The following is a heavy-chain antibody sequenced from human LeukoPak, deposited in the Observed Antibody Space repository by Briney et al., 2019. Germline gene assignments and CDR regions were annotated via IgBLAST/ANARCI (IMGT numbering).Heavy chain of an antibody. Sequence: SETLSLTCTVSGGSISSYYWSWIRQPAGKGLEWIGRIYTSGSTNYNPSLKSRVTMSVDTSKNQFSLKLSSVTAADTAVYYCARAWENYYGSSEFWFDPWGQGTLVTVSS. V-gene: IGHV4-4*07. CDR1: GGSISSYY. CDR3: ARAWENYYGSSEFWFDP. D-gene: IGHD3-22*01. J-gene: IGHJ5*02. CDR2: IYTSGST.